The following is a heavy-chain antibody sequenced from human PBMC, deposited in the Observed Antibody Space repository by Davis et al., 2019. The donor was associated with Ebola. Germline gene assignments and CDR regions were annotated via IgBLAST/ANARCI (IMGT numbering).Heavy chain of an antibody. CDR1: GFTVSSNY. Sequence: GESLKISCAASGFTVSSNYMSWVRQAPGKGLEWVSVFYIGGSTYYADSVRDRFTISRDTSKNTVYLQMNGLRAEDTAVYYCARRSGYSYGYEGMDVWGKGTTVTVSS. V-gene: IGHV3-66*01. J-gene: IGHJ6*04. CDR2: FYIGGST. D-gene: IGHD5-18*01. CDR3: ARRSGYSYGYEGMDV.